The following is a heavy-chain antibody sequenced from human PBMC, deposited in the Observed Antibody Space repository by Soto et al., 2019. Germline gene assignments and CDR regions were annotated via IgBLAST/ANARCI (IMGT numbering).Heavy chain of an antibody. V-gene: IGHV4-59*01. D-gene: IGHD3-3*01. CDR1: GGSISSYY. CDR2: IYYSGST. Sequence: SETLSLTCTVSGGSISSYYWSWIRQPPGKGLEWIGYIYYSGSTNYNPSLKSRVTISVDTSKDQFSLKLSSVTAADTAVYYCARDPSTYYDFWSGYNPRGWFDHWGQGTLVTVSS. J-gene: IGHJ5*02. CDR3: ARDPSTYYDFWSGYNPRGWFDH.